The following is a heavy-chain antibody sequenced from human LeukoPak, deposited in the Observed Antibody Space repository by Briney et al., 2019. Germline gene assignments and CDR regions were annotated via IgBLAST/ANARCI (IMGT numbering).Heavy chain of an antibody. CDR2: ISYDGSNK. Sequence: PGRSLRLSCAASGFTFSSYGMHWVRQAPGKGLEWVAVISYDGSNKYYADSVKGRFTISRDNSKNTLYLQMNSLRAKDTAVYYCVKEGDYGYYFDYWGQGTLVTVSS. V-gene: IGHV3-30*18. CDR1: GFTFSSYG. J-gene: IGHJ4*02. CDR3: VKEGDYGYYFDY. D-gene: IGHD3-16*01.